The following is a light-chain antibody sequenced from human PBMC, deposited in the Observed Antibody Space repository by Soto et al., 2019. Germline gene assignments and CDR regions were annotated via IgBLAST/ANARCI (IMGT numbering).Light chain of an antibody. CDR3: QQSYSTPEFT. J-gene: IGKJ3*01. V-gene: IGKV1-39*01. CDR2: TAS. Sequence: DIQMTQSPSSLSASVGDRVTITCRASQSISSYLNWYQQRPGKAPKLLIHTASSLQRGVPSRFSGSGSGTDFTLTISSLQPEDFATYYCQQSYSTPEFTFGPGNRVD. CDR1: QSISSY.